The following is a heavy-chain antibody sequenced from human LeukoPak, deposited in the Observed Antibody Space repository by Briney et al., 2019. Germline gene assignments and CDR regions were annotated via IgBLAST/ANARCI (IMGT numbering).Heavy chain of an antibody. Sequence: NPSETLSLTCTVSGGSISSGGYYWSWIRQHPGKGLEWIGYIYYSGSTYYNPSLKSRVTISVDTSKNQFSLKLSSVTAADTAVYYCARVRPRWGWELLPHSAAFDYWGQGTLVTVSS. CDR3: ARVRPRWGWELLPHSAAFDY. J-gene: IGHJ4*02. V-gene: IGHV4-31*03. D-gene: IGHD1-26*01. CDR1: GGSISSGGYY. CDR2: IYYSGST.